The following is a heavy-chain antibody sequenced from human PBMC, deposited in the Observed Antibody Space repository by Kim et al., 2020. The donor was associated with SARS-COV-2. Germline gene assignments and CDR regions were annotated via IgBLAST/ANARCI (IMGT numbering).Heavy chain of an antibody. D-gene: IGHD4-17*01. CDR1: GGSISSYY. J-gene: IGHJ5*02. Sequence: SETLSLTCTVSGGSISSYYWSWIRQPPGKGLEWIGYIYYSGSTNYNPSLKSRVTISVDTSKNQFSLKLSSVTAADTAVSYCARSIDYLAWFDPWGQGTLVTVSS. V-gene: IGHV4-59*01. CDR3: ARSIDYLAWFDP. CDR2: IYYSGST.